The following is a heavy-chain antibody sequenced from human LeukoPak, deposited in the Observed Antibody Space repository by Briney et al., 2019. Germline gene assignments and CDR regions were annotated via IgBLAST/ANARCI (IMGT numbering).Heavy chain of an antibody. V-gene: IGHV3-23*01. Sequence: GGSLRLSCAASGFTFSNYAISWVRQAPGKGLEWVSAISGSGGSTYYADSVKGRFTISRDNSKNTVYLQMNSLRAEDTAVYYCAKDTYYYDSSGYHVKWGQGTLVTVSS. CDR2: ISGSGGST. J-gene: IGHJ4*02. D-gene: IGHD3-22*01. CDR3: AKDTYYYDSSGYHVK. CDR1: GFTFSNYA.